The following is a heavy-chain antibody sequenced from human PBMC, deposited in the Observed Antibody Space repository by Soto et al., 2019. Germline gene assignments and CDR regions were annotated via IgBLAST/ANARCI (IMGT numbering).Heavy chain of an antibody. J-gene: IGHJ4*02. D-gene: IGHD1-7*01. CDR3: ARDATGTTFGVQYYFDY. CDR2: TYYRSKWYN. CDR1: GDSVSSNSAA. Sequence: SQTLSLTCAISGDSVSSNSAAWNWIRQSPSTGLEWLGRTYYRSKWYNDYAVTVKIRITINPDTSKNQFSLQLNSVTPEDTAVYYCARDATGTTFGVQYYFDYWGQGTLVTVSS. V-gene: IGHV6-1*01.